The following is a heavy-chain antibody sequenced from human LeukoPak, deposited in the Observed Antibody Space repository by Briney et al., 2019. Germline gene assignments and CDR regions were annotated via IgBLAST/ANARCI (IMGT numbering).Heavy chain of an antibody. V-gene: IGHV3-30-3*01. CDR2: ISYDGSNK. CDR1: GFTFSSYA. D-gene: IGHD2-2*01. J-gene: IGHJ5*02. CDR3: ARVQVPAAMLNWFDP. Sequence: PGRSLRLSCAASGFTFSSYAMHWVRQAPGKGLEWVAVISYDGSNKYYADSVKGRFTISRDNSKNTLYLQMNSLRAEDTAVYYCARVQVPAAMLNWFDPWGQGTLVTVSS.